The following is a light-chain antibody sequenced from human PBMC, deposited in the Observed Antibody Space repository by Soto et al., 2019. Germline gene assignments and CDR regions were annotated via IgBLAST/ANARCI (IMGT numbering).Light chain of an antibody. J-gene: IGLJ1*01. Sequence: QSALTQPASVSGSPGQSITISCTGTSSDVGSYNLVSWYQQHPGKAPKFMIFEVTQRPSGVSNRFSGSKSGNTASLTISGLQAEDEADYYCCLYAGSSTYVFGTGTKLTVL. CDR2: EVT. CDR3: CLYAGSSTYV. V-gene: IGLV2-23*02. CDR1: SSDVGSYNL.